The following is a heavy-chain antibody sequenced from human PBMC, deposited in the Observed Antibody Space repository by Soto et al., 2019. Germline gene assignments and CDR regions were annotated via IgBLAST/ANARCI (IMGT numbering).Heavy chain of an antibody. Sequence: QVQLQQWGAGLLKPSETLSLTCAVYGGSFSGYYWSWIRQPPGKGLEWIGEINHSGSTNYNPSLKSRVNIAVDTSKNQSSLKLSSVTAADTAVYYCASHMTTVTPYNWFDPWGQGTLVTVSS. D-gene: IGHD4-17*01. J-gene: IGHJ5*02. V-gene: IGHV4-34*01. CDR1: GGSFSGYY. CDR2: INHSGST. CDR3: ASHMTTVTPYNWFDP.